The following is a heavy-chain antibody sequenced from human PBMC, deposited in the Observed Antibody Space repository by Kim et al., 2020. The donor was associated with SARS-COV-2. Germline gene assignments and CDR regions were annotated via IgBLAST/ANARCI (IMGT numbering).Heavy chain of an antibody. J-gene: IGHJ4*01. CDR3: AREEIAAPNGGSLILDY. CDR2: ISYDGSNK. CDR1: GFTFSSYA. D-gene: IGHD6-13*01. Sequence: LSLTCAASGFTFSSYAMHWVRQAPGKGLEWVAVISYDGSNKYYADSVKGRFTISRDNSKNTLYLQMNSLRAEDTAVYYCAREEIAAPNGGSLILDYW. V-gene: IGHV3-30*04.